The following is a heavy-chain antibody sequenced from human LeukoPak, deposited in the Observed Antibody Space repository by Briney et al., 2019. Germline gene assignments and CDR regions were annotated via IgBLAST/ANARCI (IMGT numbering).Heavy chain of an antibody. CDR3: AREVPACGGDCYVFDY. V-gene: IGHV1-69*13. D-gene: IGHD2-21*02. CDR1: GGTFSSYA. Sequence: ASVKVSCKASGGTFSSYAISWVRQAPGQGLEWMGGIIPIFGTANYAQKFQGRVTITADESTSTACMELSSLRSEDTAVYYCAREVPACGGDCYVFDYWGQGTLVTVSS. J-gene: IGHJ4*02. CDR2: IIPIFGTA.